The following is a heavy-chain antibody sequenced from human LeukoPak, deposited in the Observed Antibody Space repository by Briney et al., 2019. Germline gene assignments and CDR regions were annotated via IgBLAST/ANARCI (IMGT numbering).Heavy chain of an antibody. J-gene: IGHJ4*02. CDR3: AREASRAGGVDY. CDR1: GGSISSGDYY. CDR2: IYDSGST. V-gene: IGHV4-61*08. Sequence: SQTLSLTCTVSGGSISSGDYYWSWIRQPPGKGLEWIGYIYDSGSTNYNPSLKSRVTISVDTSKNQFSLKLSSVTAADTAVYYCAREASRAGGVDYWGQGTLATVSS. D-gene: IGHD3-16*01.